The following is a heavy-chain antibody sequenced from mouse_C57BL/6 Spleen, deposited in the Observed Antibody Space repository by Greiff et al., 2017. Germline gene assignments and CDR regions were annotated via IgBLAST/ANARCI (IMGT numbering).Heavy chain of an antibody. J-gene: IGHJ2*01. CDR2: IDPSDSYT. V-gene: IGHV1-59*01. Sequence: QVQLQQPGAELVRPGTSVKLSCKASGYTFTSYWMHWVKQRPGQGLEWIGVIDPSDSYTNYNQKFKGKATLTVDTSSSSAYMQLSSLTSEDSAVYYCARGPPLDYWGQGTTLTVSS. CDR1: GYTFTSYW. CDR3: ARGPPLDY.